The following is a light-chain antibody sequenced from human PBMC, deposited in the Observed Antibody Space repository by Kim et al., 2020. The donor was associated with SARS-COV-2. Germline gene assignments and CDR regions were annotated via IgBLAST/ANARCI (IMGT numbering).Light chain of an antibody. CDR3: SSYTSSNIWV. CDR1: SSDVGGYNY. J-gene: IGLJ1*01. V-gene: IGLV2-14*03. Sequence: QSVLTQPASESGSPGQSITISCTGTSSDVGGYNYVSWYQHHPGKAPKLMIYDVSKWPSGISDRFSGSKSGNTASLAISGLQAEDEADYYCSSYTSSNIWVFGTGTKVTVL. CDR2: DVS.